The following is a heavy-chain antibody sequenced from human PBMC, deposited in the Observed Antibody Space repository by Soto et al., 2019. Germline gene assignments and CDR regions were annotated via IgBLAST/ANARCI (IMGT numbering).Heavy chain of an antibody. V-gene: IGHV4-59*01. Sequence: SETLSLTCTVSGGSISSYYWSWIRQPPGKGLEWIGYIYYSGSTNYNPSLKSRVTISVDTSKNQFSLKLSSVTAADTAVYYCARVTEADYMDVWGKGTTVTVSS. J-gene: IGHJ6*03. CDR1: GGSISSYY. D-gene: IGHD2-15*01. CDR2: IYYSGST. CDR3: ARVTEADYMDV.